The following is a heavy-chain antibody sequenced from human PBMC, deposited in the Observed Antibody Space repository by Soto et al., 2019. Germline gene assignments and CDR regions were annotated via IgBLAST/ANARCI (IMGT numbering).Heavy chain of an antibody. D-gene: IGHD2-15*01. CDR1: GFTFSSYG. J-gene: IGHJ6*02. V-gene: IGHV3-30*18. CDR3: SKGPQDECRGGSCPQRYYYYGMDV. Sequence: QVQLVESGGGVVQPGRSLRLSCAASGFTFSSYGMHWVRQAPGKGLEWVAVISYDGSNKYYADSVKGRFTISRDNSKNTLYLQMNSLGAEDTGVDYCSKGPQDECRGGSCPQRYYYYGMDVLGQGTTVTVSS. CDR2: ISYDGSNK.